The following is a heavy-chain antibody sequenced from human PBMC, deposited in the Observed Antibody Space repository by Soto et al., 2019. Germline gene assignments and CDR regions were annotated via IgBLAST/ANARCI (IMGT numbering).Heavy chain of an antibody. Sequence: SVKVSCKASGGTFSSYAISWVRQAPGQGLEWMGGIIPIFGTANYAQKFQGRVTITADKSTSTAYMELSSLRSEDTAVYYCARAGSSGSYFDYWGQGTLVTVSS. CDR2: IIPIFGTA. V-gene: IGHV1-69*06. CDR3: ARAGSSGSYFDY. D-gene: IGHD1-26*01. CDR1: GGTFSSYA. J-gene: IGHJ4*02.